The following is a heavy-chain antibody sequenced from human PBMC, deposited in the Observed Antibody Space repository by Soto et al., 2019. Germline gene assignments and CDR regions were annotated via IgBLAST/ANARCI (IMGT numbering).Heavy chain of an antibody. CDR1: GFTFSSYG. J-gene: IGHJ6*02. D-gene: IGHD2-2*02. Sequence: GGSLRLSTAASGFTFSSYGIHWVRQAPGKGLEWVAVISYDGSNKYYADSVKGRFTISRDNSKNTLYLQMNSLRAEDTAVYYCAKDLVVVVPAAILGYYGMDVWGQGTTVTVSS. CDR3: AKDLVVVVPAAILGYYGMDV. V-gene: IGHV3-30*18. CDR2: ISYDGSNK.